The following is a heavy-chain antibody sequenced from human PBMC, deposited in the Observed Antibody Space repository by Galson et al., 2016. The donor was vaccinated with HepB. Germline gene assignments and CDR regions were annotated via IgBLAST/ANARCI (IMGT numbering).Heavy chain of an antibody. V-gene: IGHV3-33*01. CDR1: GFTFRHYG. J-gene: IGHJ4*02. Sequence: SLRLSCAASGFTFRHYGMLWVRQAPGTGLEWVAIIWYDGSNQYYAHPVKGRVTISRDDSKNTLYLQMNSLRDEDTAVYYCARDQFSQAWVDYWGQGTLVTVSS. CDR3: ARDQFSQAWVDY. CDR2: IWYDGSNQ.